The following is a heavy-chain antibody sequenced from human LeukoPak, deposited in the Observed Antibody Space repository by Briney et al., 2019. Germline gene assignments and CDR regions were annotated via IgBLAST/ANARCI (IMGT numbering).Heavy chain of an antibody. D-gene: IGHD3-10*01. V-gene: IGHV4-59*11. Sequence: SETLSLTCTVSGGSISGHYWTWIRQPPGKGLEWIGYIYSSGSTNYNPSLKSRVTISVDTSKNQFSLKLSSVTAADTAVYYCATDNSYGSGSYYTWGQGTLVTVSS. CDR2: IYSSGST. J-gene: IGHJ4*02. CDR1: GGSISGHY. CDR3: ATDNSYGSGSYYT.